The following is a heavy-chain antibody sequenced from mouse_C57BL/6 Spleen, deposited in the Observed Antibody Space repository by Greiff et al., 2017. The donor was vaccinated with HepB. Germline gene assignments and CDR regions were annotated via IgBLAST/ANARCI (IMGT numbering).Heavy chain of an antibody. CDR3: ARDSSGYDYFDY. D-gene: IGHD3-2*02. CDR1: GYTFTDYY. CDR2: IYPGSGNT. Sequence: QVQLKESGAELVRPGASVKLSCKASGYTFTDYYINWVKQRPGQGLEWIARIYPGSGNTYYNEKFKGKATLTAEKSSSTAYMQLSSLTSEDSAVYFCARDSSGYDYFDYWGQGTTLTVSS. V-gene: IGHV1-76*01. J-gene: IGHJ2*01.